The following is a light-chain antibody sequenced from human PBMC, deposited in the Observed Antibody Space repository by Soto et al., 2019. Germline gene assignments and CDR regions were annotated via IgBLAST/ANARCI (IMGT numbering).Light chain of an antibody. J-gene: IGLJ1*01. CDR2: EGS. Sequence: QSALTQPASVSGSPGQSITISCTGTSSDVGNYNLVSWYQHHPGKAPKVVIYEGSKRPSGVSHRFSGFKSGNTASLTISGLQAEDEADYHCCSYAVSNTYVFGTGTKVTVL. CDR3: CSYAVSNTYV. V-gene: IGLV2-23*01. CDR1: SSDVGNYNL.